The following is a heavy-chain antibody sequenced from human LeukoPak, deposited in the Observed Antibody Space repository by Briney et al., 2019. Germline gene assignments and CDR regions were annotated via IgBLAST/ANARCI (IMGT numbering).Heavy chain of an antibody. CDR3: ARGRDV. CDR1: GFTFSSYH. J-gene: IGHJ6*02. CDR2: ISYDTNDR. Sequence: PGRSLRLSCAASGFTFSSYHMHWFRQVPGKGLEWVAVISYDTNDRYYADSVKGRFTISRDNSRNTLSLQMNSLRTEDTAVYYCARGRDVWGQGTTVTVSS. V-gene: IGHV3-30-3*01.